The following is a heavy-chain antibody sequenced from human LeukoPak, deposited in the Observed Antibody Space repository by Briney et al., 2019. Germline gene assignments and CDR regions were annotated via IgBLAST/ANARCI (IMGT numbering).Heavy chain of an antibody. D-gene: IGHD6-13*01. CDR2: IYSGGST. V-gene: IGHV3-66*01. CDR3: ARDRGGSSWYYRY. J-gene: IGHJ4*02. CDR1: GFTVSSNY. Sequence: PGGSLRLSCAASGFTVSSNYMSWVRQAPGKGLEWVSVIYSGGSTYYADSVKGRFTISRDNSKNTLYLQMNSLRAEDTAVYYCARDRGGSSWYYRYWGQGTLVTVSS.